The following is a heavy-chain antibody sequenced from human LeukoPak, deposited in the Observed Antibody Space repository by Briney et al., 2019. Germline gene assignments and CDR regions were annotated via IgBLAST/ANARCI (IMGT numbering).Heavy chain of an antibody. V-gene: IGHV1-46*01. CDR1: GYTFTSYY. CDR2: INPSGGST. D-gene: IGHD2-2*01. CDR3: ARELSSSTQTLNYYYYYGMDV. Sequence: ASVKVSCKASGYTFTSYYMHWVRQALGQGLEWMGIINPSGGSTSHAQKFQGRVTMTRDTSTSTVYMELSSLRSEDTAVYYCARELSSSTQTLNYYYYYGMDVWGKGTTVTVSS. J-gene: IGHJ6*04.